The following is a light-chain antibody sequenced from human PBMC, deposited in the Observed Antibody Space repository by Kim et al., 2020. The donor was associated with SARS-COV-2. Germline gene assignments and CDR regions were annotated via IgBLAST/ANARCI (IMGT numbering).Light chain of an antibody. CDR3: QQYDNLPLT. CDR1: QDIANY. CDR2: HAS. Sequence: DIQMTQSPSSLSASVGDRVTITCQASQDIANYLNWYQQKAGKAPKLLIYHASNLETGVPSRFSGSGSGTNFSFTISCLQPEDIATYYCQQYDNLPLTFGGGTKLEI. V-gene: IGKV1-33*01. J-gene: IGKJ4*01.